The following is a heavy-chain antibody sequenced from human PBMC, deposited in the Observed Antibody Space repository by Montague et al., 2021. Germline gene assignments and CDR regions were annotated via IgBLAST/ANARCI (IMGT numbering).Heavy chain of an antibody. CDR3: ARLDIVLIYWGFDY. CDR2: LTYTSNT. D-gene: IGHD2-8*01. V-gene: IGHV4-39*01. J-gene: IGHJ4*02. CDR1: GGSISSCNYH. Sequence: SETLSLTCVVYGGSISSCNYHWGRNPQRPGKGPAALGSLTYTSNTYFNPSLKSRVTMSVDTSRNQFSLKLTSVSAADTGVYYCARLDIVLIYWGFDYWGQGTLVSVSS.